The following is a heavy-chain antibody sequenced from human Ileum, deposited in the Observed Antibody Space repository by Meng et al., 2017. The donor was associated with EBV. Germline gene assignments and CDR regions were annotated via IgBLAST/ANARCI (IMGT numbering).Heavy chain of an antibody. V-gene: IGHV4-4*02. Sequence: QVQLQESGPPLVNPSGTLSLTCGVSGDSVSTDKWWSWVRQSPGKGLEWIGETSHRGITYYNPSLESRVTISIDTSKSQFSLSLRSVTAADTAVYYCARASWERLLGYWGQGTLVTVSS. CDR3: ARASWERLLGY. J-gene: IGHJ4*02. CDR1: GDSVSTDKW. CDR2: TSHRGIT. D-gene: IGHD1-26*01.